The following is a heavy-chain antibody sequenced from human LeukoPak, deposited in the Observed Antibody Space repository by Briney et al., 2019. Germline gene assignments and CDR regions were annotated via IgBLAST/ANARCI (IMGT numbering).Heavy chain of an antibody. D-gene: IGHD6-13*01. V-gene: IGHV2-5*02. CDR2: IYWDDDK. J-gene: IGHJ5*02. CDR3: AHSPHSSSWNNWFDP. Sequence: SGPTLVNPTQTLTLTCTFSGFSLSTSGVGVGWIRQPPGKALEWLALIYWDDDKRYSPSLKSRLTITKDTSENQVVLTMTNMDPVDTATYYCAHSPHSSSWNNWFDPWGQGTLVTVSS. CDR1: GFSLSTSGVG.